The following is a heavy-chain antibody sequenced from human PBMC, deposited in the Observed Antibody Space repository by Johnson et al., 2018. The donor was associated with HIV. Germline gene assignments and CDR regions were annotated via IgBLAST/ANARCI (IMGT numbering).Heavy chain of an antibody. CDR3: ARGENDYDSSGYWDDAFDI. CDR2: ISSSGSTI. V-gene: IGHV3-11*04. D-gene: IGHD3-22*01. CDR1: GFTFSDYY. J-gene: IGHJ3*02. Sequence: QVQLVESGGGLVKPGGSLRLSCAASGFTFSDYYMSWIRQAPGKGLEWVSYISSSGSTIYYADSVKGRFTISRDNAKNSVYLQMNSRRAEDMAVYYCARGENDYDSSGYWDDAFDIWGQGTMVTVSS.